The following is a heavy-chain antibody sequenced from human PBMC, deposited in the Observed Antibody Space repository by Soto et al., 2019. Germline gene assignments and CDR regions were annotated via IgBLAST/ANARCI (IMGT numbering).Heavy chain of an antibody. CDR2: IWYDGSNK. CDR3: ARDQMSDGGTLFDY. CDR1: GFMFSNYC. J-gene: IGHJ4*02. Sequence: GGSLRLSCAASGFMFSNYCMHWVRQAPGKGLEWVAVIWYDGSNKYYADSVKGRFTISRDNSKNTLYLQMNSLRAEDTAVYYCARDQMSDGGTLFDYWGQGTLVTVSS. V-gene: IGHV3-33*08. D-gene: IGHD3-16*01.